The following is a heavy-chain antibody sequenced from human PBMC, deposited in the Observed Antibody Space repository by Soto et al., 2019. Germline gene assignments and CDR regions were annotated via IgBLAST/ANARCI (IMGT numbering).Heavy chain of an antibody. J-gene: IGHJ3*02. CDR1: GFTFSSYG. CDR3: AKEMLDYGDLDAFDI. D-gene: IGHD4-17*01. CDR2: ISYDGSNK. Sequence: QVQLVESGGGVVQPGRFLRLSCAASGFTFSSYGMHWVRQAPGKGLEWVAVISYDGSNKYYADSVKGRFTISRDNSKNTLYLQMNSLRAEDTAVYYCAKEMLDYGDLDAFDIWGQGTMVTVSS. V-gene: IGHV3-30*18.